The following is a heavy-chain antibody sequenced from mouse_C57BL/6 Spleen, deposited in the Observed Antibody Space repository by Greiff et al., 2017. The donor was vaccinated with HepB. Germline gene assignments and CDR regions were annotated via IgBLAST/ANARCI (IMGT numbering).Heavy chain of an antibody. CDR1: GYTFTDYY. D-gene: IGHD2-5*01. J-gene: IGHJ3*01. CDR3: ARRDYYSNYWFAD. Sequence: EVQLQQSGPELVKPGASVKISCKASGYTFTDYYMNWVMQSHGKSLEWIGDINPNNGGTSYHQKFKGKATLTVDKSSSKAYMELRSLTSEDSAVYYSARRDYYSNYWFADRGQGTLVTVAA. CDR2: INPNNGGT. V-gene: IGHV1-26*01.